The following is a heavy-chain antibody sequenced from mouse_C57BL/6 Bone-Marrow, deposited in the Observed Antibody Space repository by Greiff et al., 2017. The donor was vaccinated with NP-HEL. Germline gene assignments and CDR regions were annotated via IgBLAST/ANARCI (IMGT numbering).Heavy chain of an antibody. D-gene: IGHD1-1*01. CDR2: INYDGSST. V-gene: IGHV5-16*01. J-gene: IGHJ2*01. CDR3: ARASSTVVGFDY. CDR1: GFTFSDYY. Sequence: EVMLVESEGGLVQPGSSMKLSCTASGFTFSDYYMAWVRQVPEKGLEWVANINYDGSSTYYLDSLKSRFIISRDNAKNILYLQMSSLKSEDTATYYCARASSTVVGFDYWGQGTTLTVSS.